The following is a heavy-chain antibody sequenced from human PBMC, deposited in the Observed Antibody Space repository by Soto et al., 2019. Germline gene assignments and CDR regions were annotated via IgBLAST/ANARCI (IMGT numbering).Heavy chain of an antibody. V-gene: IGHV3-74*01. CDR3: ARAGYNWNYDWFDP. D-gene: IGHD1-7*01. J-gene: IGHJ5*02. CDR1: GFTFSSYW. Sequence: RRLSCAASGFTFSSYWMHWVRQAPGKGLVWVSRINSDGSSTSYADSVKGRFTISRDNAKNTLYLQMNSLRAEDTAVYYCARAGYNWNYDWFDPWGQGTLVTVSS. CDR2: INSDGSST.